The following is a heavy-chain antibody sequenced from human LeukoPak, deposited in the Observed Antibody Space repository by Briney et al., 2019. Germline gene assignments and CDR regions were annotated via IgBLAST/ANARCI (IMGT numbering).Heavy chain of an antibody. D-gene: IGHD1-1*01. V-gene: IGHV4-39*07. CDR3: ARVLPGTNLFDY. CDR2: IYYSGST. CDR1: GGSISSSSYY. Sequence: PSETLSLTCTISGGSISSSSYYWGWIRQPPGKGLEWIGSIYYSGSTYYNPSLKSRVTISVDRSKNQFSLKLSSVTAADTAVYYCARVLPGTNLFDYWGQGTLVTVSS. J-gene: IGHJ4*02.